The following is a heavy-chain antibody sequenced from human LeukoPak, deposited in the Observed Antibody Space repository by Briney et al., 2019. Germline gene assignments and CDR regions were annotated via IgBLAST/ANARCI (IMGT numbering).Heavy chain of an antibody. CDR3: ARSAKSLYGDYV. CDR1: GFTFSSYW. CDR2: ISIDGSTT. D-gene: IGHD4-17*01. J-gene: IGHJ4*02. V-gene: IGHV3-74*01. Sequence: PGGSLRLSCAASGFTFSSYWVHWVRQAPGKGLVWVSRISIDGSTTNYADSVKGRFTISRDNAKNTLYLQMNSLRVEDTAVYYCARSAKSLYGDYVWGQGTLVTVSS.